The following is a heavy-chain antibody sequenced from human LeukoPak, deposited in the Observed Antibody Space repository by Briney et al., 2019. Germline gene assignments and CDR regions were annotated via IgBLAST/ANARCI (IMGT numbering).Heavy chain of an antibody. V-gene: IGHV4-39*07. CDR2: IYDSGST. CDR1: GGSIRSSYYY. D-gene: IGHD2-15*01. Sequence: SETLSLTCTVSGGSIRSSYYYWGWIRQPPGRGLEWIGSIYDSGSTYYNPSLKSRVTISVDTSKNQFSLKLSSVTAADTAVYYCAGGIGVVVAAEYCFDYWGQGTLVTVSS. J-gene: IGHJ4*02. CDR3: AGGIGVVVAAEYCFDY.